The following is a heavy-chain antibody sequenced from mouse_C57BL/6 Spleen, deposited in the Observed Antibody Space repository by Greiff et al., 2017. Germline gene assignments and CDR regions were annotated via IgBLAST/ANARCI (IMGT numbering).Heavy chain of an antibody. CDR3: ANGGWDEAY. Sequence: QVQLQQSGPELVKPGASVKISCKASGYAFSSSWMNWVKQRPGKGLEWIGRIYPGDGDTNYNGKFKGKATLTADKSSSTAYMQLSSLTSEDSAVYFCANGGWDEAYWGQGTLVTVSA. J-gene: IGHJ3*01. CDR1: GYAFSSSW. V-gene: IGHV1-82*01. D-gene: IGHD4-1*01. CDR2: IYPGDGDT.